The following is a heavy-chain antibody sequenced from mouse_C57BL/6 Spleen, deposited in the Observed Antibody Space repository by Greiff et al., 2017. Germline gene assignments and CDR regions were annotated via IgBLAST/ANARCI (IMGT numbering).Heavy chain of an antibody. CDR2: ISSGSSTI. J-gene: IGHJ4*01. D-gene: IGHD1-1*01. Sequence: EVQVVESGGGLVKPGGSLKLSCAASGFTFSDYGMHWVRQAPEKGLEWVAYISSGSSTIYYADTVKGRFTISRDNAKNTLFLQMTSLRSEDTAMYYCARPGISGYKGLYYYAMDYWGQGTSVTVSS. CDR3: ARPGISGYKGLYYYAMDY. CDR1: GFTFSDYG. V-gene: IGHV5-17*01.